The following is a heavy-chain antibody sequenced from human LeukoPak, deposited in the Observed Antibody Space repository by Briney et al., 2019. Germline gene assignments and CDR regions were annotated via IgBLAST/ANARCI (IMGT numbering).Heavy chain of an antibody. CDR2: IIPIFGTA. Sequence: GASVKVSCKVSGGTFSSYAISWVRQAPGQGLEWMGGIIPIFGTANYAQKFQGRVTITADESTSTAYMELSSLRSEDTAVYYCAKRFVGKDISGWHWSDPWAREPWSPSPQ. V-gene: IGHV1-69*13. CDR3: AKRFVGKDISGWHWSDP. J-gene: IGHJ5*02. D-gene: IGHD2-15*01. CDR1: GGTFSSYA.